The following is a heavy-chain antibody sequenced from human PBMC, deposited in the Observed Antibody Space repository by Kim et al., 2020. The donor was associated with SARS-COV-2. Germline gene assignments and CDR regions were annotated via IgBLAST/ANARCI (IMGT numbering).Heavy chain of an antibody. V-gene: IGHV1-69*02. Sequence: SPQKYQGTVTITADKTTSTAYMELSSLRSEDTAVYYCARSGYRGSYNLDYWGQGTLVTVSS. CDR3: ARSGYRGSYNLDY. D-gene: IGHD1-26*01. J-gene: IGHJ4*02.